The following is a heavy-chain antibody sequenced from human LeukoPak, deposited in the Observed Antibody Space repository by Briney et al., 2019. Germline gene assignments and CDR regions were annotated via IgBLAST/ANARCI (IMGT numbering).Heavy chain of an antibody. V-gene: IGHV3-48*03. Sequence: GGSLRLSCAASRFTFSSYGMHWVRQAPGKGLEWVSYISSSGSTIYYAGSVKGRFTISRDNAKNSLYLQMNSLRAEDTAVYYCAELGITMIGGVWGKGTTVTISS. CDR2: ISSSGSTI. J-gene: IGHJ6*04. CDR3: AELGITMIGGV. CDR1: RFTFSSYG. D-gene: IGHD3-10*02.